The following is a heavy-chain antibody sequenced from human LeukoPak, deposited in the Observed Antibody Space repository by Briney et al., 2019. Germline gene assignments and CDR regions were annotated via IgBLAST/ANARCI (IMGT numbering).Heavy chain of an antibody. V-gene: IGHV4-4*02. CDR2: IYHSGST. Sequence: SETESLTCAVSGGSISSSNWWSWVRQPPGKGLEWIGEIYHSGSTNYSPSLKSRVTISVDKSKNQFSLKLSSVTAADTAVYYCARGEDSGSYYNWFDPWGQGTLVTVSS. CDR1: GGSISSSNW. J-gene: IGHJ5*02. CDR3: ARGEDSGSYYNWFDP. D-gene: IGHD1-26*01.